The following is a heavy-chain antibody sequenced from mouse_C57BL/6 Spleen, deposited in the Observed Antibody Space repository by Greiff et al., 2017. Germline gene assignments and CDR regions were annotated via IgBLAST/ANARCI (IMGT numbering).Heavy chain of an antibody. CDR1: GYTFTGYW. D-gene: IGHD2-4*01. V-gene: IGHV1-9*01. CDR2: ILPGSGST. J-gene: IGHJ4*01. Sequence: VQLQESGAELMKPGASVKLSCKATGYTFTGYWIEWVKQRPGHGLEWIGEILPGSGSTNYNEKFKGKATFTADTSSNTAYMPLSILTTEDSPIDYCATCGLDNDYDGYYYDMDYWGQGTSVTVSS. CDR3: ATCGLDNDYDGYYYDMDY.